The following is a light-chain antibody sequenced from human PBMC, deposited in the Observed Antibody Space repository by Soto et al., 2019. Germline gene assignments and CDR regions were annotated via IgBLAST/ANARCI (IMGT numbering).Light chain of an antibody. Sequence: QSALTHPRSVSGYPGQSVTISCTGTSSDVGGYNYVSWYQQHPGKAPKLMIYDVSKRPSGVPDRFSGSKSVNTASLTISGLHAEDEADYYCSSYAGSYTHYVFGTGTKVTVL. CDR2: DVS. V-gene: IGLV2-11*01. CDR3: SSYAGSYTHYV. J-gene: IGLJ1*01. CDR1: SSDVGGYNY.